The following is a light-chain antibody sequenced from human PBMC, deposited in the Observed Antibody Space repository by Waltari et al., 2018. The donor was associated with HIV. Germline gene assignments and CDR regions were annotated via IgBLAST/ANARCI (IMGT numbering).Light chain of an antibody. CDR2: DVD. CDR3: ASFMGDNTIV. J-gene: IGLJ2*01. V-gene: IGLV2-14*01. CDR1: DNDFGHYNF. Sequence: SAVTQPASVPALPGQSITVPCSADDNDFGHYNFVSCHHHHPGAPPKLILYDVDSRASGISDRFYGSKSGNTASLTISGLRAEDEAHYYCASFMGDNTIVFGGGTKVTVL.